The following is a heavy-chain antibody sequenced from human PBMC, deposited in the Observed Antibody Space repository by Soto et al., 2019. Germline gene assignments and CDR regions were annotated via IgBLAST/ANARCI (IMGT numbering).Heavy chain of an antibody. Sequence: XESLKISCRGSGYSFTSYWIGWVRQMPGKGLEWMGIIYPGDSDTRYSPSFQGQVTISADKSISTAYLQWSSLKASDTAMYYCARGYTGYYDSSGPPDYWGQGTLVTVSS. CDR1: GYSFTSYW. D-gene: IGHD3-22*01. J-gene: IGHJ4*02. CDR3: ARGYTGYYDSSGPPDY. CDR2: IYPGDSDT. V-gene: IGHV5-51*01.